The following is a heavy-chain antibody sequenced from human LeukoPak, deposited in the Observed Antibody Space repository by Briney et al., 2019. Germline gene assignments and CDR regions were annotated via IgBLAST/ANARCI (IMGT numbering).Heavy chain of an antibody. Sequence: GASVKVSCKASGYTFTSYYMHWVRQAPGQGLEWMGWINPNSGGTNYAQKLQGRVTMTTDTSTSTAYMELRSLRSDDTAVYYCAKGNYYDGSGPNYYYYGMDVWGQGTTVTVSS. CDR2: INPNSGGT. CDR3: AKGNYYDGSGPNYYYYGMDV. J-gene: IGHJ6*02. CDR1: GYTFTSYY. D-gene: IGHD3-22*01. V-gene: IGHV1-2*02.